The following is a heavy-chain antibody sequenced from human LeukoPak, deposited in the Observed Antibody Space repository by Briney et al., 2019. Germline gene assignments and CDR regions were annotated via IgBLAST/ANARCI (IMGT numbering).Heavy chain of an antibody. CDR2: INSDGSST. D-gene: IGHD3-10*01. J-gene: IGHJ4*02. Sequence: GGSLRLSCAASGFTFSSYWMHWVRQAPGKGLVWVSRINSDGSSTSYADSVKGRFTISRDNAKNTPYLQMNSLRAEDTAVYYCARGGKFRGVTSGRFDYWGQGTLVTVSS. V-gene: IGHV3-74*01. CDR1: GFTFSSYW. CDR3: ARGGKFRGVTSGRFDY.